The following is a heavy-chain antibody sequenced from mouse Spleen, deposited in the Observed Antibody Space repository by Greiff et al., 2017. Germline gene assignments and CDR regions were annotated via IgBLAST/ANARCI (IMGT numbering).Heavy chain of an antibody. V-gene: IGHV1-50*01. Sequence: QVQLQQPGAELVKPGASVKLSCKASGYTFTSYWMQWVKQRPGQGLEWIGEIDPSDSYTNYNQKFKGKATLTVDTSSSTAYMQLSSLTSEDSAVYYCARGEDDGYSLGYWGQGTTLTVSS. CDR2: IDPSDSYT. CDR1: GYTFTSYW. D-gene: IGHD2-3*01. J-gene: IGHJ2*01. CDR3: ARGEDDGYSLGY.